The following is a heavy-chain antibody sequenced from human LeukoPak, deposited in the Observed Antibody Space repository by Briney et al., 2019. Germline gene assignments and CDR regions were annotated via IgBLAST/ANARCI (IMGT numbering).Heavy chain of an antibody. CDR1: GFTFDDYG. D-gene: IGHD6-13*01. CDR3: ARLKAAAGSNFDY. V-gene: IGHV3-20*04. J-gene: IGHJ4*02. Sequence: GGSQRLSCTASGFTFDDYGMSWVRQAPGKGLEWVSGINWNGGSTSYADSVKGRFTISRDTAKNSLYLQMNSLRAEDTALYYCARLKAAAGSNFDYWGQGTLVTVSS. CDR2: INWNGGST.